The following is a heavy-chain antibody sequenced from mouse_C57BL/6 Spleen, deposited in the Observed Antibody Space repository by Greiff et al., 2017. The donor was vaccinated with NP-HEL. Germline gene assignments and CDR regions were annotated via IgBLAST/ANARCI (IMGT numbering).Heavy chain of an antibody. J-gene: IGHJ4*01. V-gene: IGHV1-80*01. CDR3: ARGYYGSSSYAMDY. D-gene: IGHD1-1*01. CDR1: GYAFSSYW. CDR2: IYPGDGDT. Sequence: QVQLKESGAELVKPGASVKISCKASGYAFSSYWMNWVKQRPGKGLEWIGQIYPGDGDTNYNGKFKGKATLTADKSSSTAYMQLSSLTSEDSAVYFCARGYYGSSSYAMDYWGQGTSVTVSS.